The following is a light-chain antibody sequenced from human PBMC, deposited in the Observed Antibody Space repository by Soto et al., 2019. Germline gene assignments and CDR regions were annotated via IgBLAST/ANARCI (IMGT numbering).Light chain of an antibody. CDR3: QQYDNLLT. CDR2: DAS. J-gene: IGKJ5*01. Sequence: IQMTQSPSSLSASVGDRVTITCQASQDISNYLNWYQQKPGKAPKLLIYDASNLETGVPSRFSGSGSGTDFTFTISSLQPEDSATYYCQQYDNLLTFGGGTRLEI. CDR1: QDISNY. V-gene: IGKV1-33*01.